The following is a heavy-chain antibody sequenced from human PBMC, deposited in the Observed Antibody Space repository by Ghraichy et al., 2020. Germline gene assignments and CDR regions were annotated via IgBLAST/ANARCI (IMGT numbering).Heavy chain of an antibody. D-gene: IGHD1-26*01. Sequence: SETLSLTCTVSGGSISSSPYYWGWIRQPPGKGLEWIGNIYYSGSTYYNPSLTSRVTISVDTSKNQVSLKLSSVTAADTAVYYCAISGSGGFDPWGQGTLVTVSS. CDR1: GGSISSSPYY. J-gene: IGHJ5*02. CDR2: IYYSGST. V-gene: IGHV4-39*01. CDR3: AISGSGGFDP.